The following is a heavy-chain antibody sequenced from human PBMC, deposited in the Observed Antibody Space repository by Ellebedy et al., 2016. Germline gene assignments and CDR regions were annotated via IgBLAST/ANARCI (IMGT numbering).Heavy chain of an antibody. V-gene: IGHV4-61*01. D-gene: IGHD4-11*01. CDR1: GGSVSSGSSY. J-gene: IGHJ4*02. CDR2: IYYSGTT. Sequence: SETLSLXCTVSGGSVSSGSSYWSWIRQPPGKGLEWIGYIYYSGTTNYNPSLKSRVTVSVETSKNQFSLKLSSVTAADTAVYYCAGGGGRNSNYEWYWGQGTLVTVSS. CDR3: AGGGGRNSNYEWY.